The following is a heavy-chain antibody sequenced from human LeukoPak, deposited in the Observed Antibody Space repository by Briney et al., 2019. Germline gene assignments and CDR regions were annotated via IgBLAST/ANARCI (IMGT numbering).Heavy chain of an antibody. J-gene: IGHJ4*02. V-gene: IGHV3-30*04. CDR3: AREEYDSSGYYPYFDY. D-gene: IGHD3-22*01. CDR2: ISCDGSNK. CDR1: GFTFSSYA. Sequence: GGSLRLSCAASGFTFSSYAMHWVRQAPGKGLEWVAVISCDGSNKYYADSVKGRFTISRDNSKNTLYLQMNSLGAEDTAVYYCAREEYDSSGYYPYFDYWGQGTLVTVSS.